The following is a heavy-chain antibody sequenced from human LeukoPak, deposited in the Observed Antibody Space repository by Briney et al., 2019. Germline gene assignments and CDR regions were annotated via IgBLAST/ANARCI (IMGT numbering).Heavy chain of an antibody. CDR3: AKSGGLGGVIPIYYYYYMDV. CDR1: GFTFSSYG. J-gene: IGHJ6*03. CDR2: IRYDGSNK. D-gene: IGHD3-16*02. Sequence: GGSLRLSCAASGFTFSSYGMHWVRQAPGKGLEWVAFIRYDGSNKYYADSVKGRFTISRDNSKNTLYLQMNSLRAEDTAVYYCAKSGGLGGVIPIYYYYYMDVWGKGTTVTISS. V-gene: IGHV3-30*02.